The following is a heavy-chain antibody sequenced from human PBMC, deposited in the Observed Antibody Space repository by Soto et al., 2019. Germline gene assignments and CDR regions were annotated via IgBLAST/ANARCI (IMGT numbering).Heavy chain of an antibody. CDR1: GYTFTSYG. CDR2: FDPEDGET. Sequence: ASVKVSCKASGYTFTSYGISWVRQAPGKGLEWMGGFDPEDGETIYAQKFQGRVTMTEDTSTDTAYMELSSLRSEDTAVYYCATVLRVDYYYYMDVWGKGTTVTVSS. V-gene: IGHV1-24*01. J-gene: IGHJ6*03. CDR3: ATVLRVDYYYYMDV. D-gene: IGHD5-12*01.